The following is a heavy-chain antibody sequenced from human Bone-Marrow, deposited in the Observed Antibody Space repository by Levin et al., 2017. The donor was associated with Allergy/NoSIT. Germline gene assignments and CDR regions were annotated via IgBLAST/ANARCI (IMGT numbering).Heavy chain of an antibody. V-gene: IGHV3-9*01. CDR2: ITWNGGRT. CDR3: TKGRSTTVTAHAFDI. J-gene: IGHJ3*02. D-gene: IGHD4-17*01. CDR1: GFIFDDYA. Sequence: GGSLRLSCAASGFIFDDYAMHWVRQAPGKGLEWVSGITWNGGRTGYAESVKGRFTISRDNAKNSLHLQMNSLRREDTAFYYCTKGRSTTVTAHAFDIWGQGTMVTVSS.